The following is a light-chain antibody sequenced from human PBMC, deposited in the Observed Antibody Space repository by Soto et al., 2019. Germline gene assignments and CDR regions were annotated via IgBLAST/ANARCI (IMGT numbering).Light chain of an antibody. V-gene: IGLV2-14*01. J-gene: IGLJ1*01. Sequence: QSVLTQPASVSGSPGQSITISCSGTTSDVGGYEYVSWYQQHPGKAPKLMIYEVTTRPSGVPNRFSGSKSGTTASLTISGLQAEDEADYYCSSYTSSSPYVFGSGTKVTVL. CDR3: SSYTSSSPYV. CDR1: TSDVGGYEY. CDR2: EVT.